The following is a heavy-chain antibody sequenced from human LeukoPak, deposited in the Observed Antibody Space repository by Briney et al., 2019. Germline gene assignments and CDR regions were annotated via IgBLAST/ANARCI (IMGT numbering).Heavy chain of an antibody. CDR3: ARGTNYGGNFDY. V-gene: IGHV4-30-2*01. CDR1: GGSISSGGYS. CDR2: IYRSGST. D-gene: IGHD4-23*01. Sequence: SETLSLTCAVSGGSISSGGYSWSWIRQPPGKGLEWIGYIYRSGSTYYNPSLKSRVTISVDRSKNQFSLKLSSVTAADTAVYYCARGTNYGGNFDYWGQGTLVTVSS. J-gene: IGHJ4*02.